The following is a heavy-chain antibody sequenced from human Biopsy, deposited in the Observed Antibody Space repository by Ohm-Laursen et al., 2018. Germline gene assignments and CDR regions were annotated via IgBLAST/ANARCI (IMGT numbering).Heavy chain of an antibody. D-gene: IGHD1-1*01. CDR3: ARAKLEPVYYYYGMDV. CDR2: INTENGNT. CDR1: GYTFTSYG. J-gene: IGHJ6*02. Sequence: SVKVSCKASGYTFTSYGISWVRQPPGQRHGWIGWINTENGNTIQAQNLQDRVTMTADTSTSTAYMEVTSLRSDDTAVYYCARAKLEPVYYYYGMDVWGQGTTVTVSS. V-gene: IGHV1-18*01.